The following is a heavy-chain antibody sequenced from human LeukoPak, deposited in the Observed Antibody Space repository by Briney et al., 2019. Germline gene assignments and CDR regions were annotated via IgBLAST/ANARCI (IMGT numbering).Heavy chain of an antibody. CDR1: GYRFTTYW. CDR3: ARRGSSWYGIDY. V-gene: IGHV5-51*01. CDR2: IYPHDSDT. J-gene: IGHJ4*02. D-gene: IGHD6-13*01. Sequence: GESLKISCKVSGYRFTTYWIAWVRQTPGKGLEWMGVIYPHDSDTRYSPSFQGQVTISADKSINTAYLEWSSLKASDTAMYYCARRGSSWYGIDYWGQGTLVTVSS.